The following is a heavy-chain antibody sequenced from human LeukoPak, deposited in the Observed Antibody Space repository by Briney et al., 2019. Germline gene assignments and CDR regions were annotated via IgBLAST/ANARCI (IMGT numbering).Heavy chain of an antibody. CDR1: GGSLSNYY. V-gene: IGHV4-4*07. CDR3: ARGPTTVTRAFDY. CDR2: IFTSGNT. Sequence: SETLSLTCTVSGGSLSNYYWSWIRQPAGKGLEWIGHIFTSGNTNYNPSLKSRVTMSVDTSKNQFSLKLSSVTAADTAVYYCARGPTTVTRAFDYWGQGTLVTVSS. J-gene: IGHJ4*02. D-gene: IGHD4-17*01.